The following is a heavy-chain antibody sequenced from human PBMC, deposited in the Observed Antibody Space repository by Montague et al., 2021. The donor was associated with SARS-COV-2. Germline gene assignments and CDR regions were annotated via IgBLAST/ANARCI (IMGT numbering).Heavy chain of an antibody. CDR3: ARYGDYGSWFDP. D-gene: IGHD4-17*01. V-gene: IGHV2-5*02. Sequence: VKPTQTLTLTCTFSGFSLNTSGEGVGWVRQPPGKALEWLALIYWDDDKRYSPSLKSRSTISKDTTKNEVVLTVANTDPVDTATYYCARYGDYGSWFDPWGQGTLVTVSS. CDR1: GFSLNTSGEG. J-gene: IGHJ5*02. CDR2: IYWDDDK.